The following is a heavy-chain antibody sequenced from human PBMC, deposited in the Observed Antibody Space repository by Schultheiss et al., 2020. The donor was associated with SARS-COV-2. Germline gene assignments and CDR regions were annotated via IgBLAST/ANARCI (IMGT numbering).Heavy chain of an antibody. Sequence: SETLSLTCIVSGGSISSNYWSWIRQPAGKGLEWIGRIYTSGSTNYNPSLKSRVTISVDTSKNQFSLKLSSVTAADTAVYYCARARIAVAGNWNWYFDLWGRGTLVTVSS. CDR2: IYTSGST. CDR3: ARARIAVAGNWNWYFDL. V-gene: IGHV4-4*07. D-gene: IGHD6-19*01. J-gene: IGHJ2*01. CDR1: GGSISSNY.